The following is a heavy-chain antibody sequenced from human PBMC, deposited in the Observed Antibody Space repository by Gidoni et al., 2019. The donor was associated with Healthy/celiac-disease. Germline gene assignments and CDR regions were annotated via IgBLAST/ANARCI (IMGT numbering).Heavy chain of an antibody. CDR1: GFTFSSYW. J-gene: IGHJ5*02. D-gene: IGHD3-10*01. V-gene: IGHV3-7*01. CDR2: IKQDGSEK. Sequence: EVQLVESGGGLVQPGGSLRLSCAASGFTFSSYWMSWVRQAPGKGLEWVANIKQDGSEKYYVDSVKGRFTISRDNAKNSLYLQMNSLRAEDTAVYYCARGPRYGSGSYHWFDPWGQVTLVTVSS. CDR3: ARGPRYGSGSYHWFDP.